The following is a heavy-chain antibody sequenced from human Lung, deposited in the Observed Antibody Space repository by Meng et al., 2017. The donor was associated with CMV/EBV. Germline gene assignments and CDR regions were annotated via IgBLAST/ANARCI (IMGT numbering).Heavy chain of an antibody. V-gene: IGHV4-30-4*01. CDR1: GSISSDNYF. J-gene: IGHJ4*02. D-gene: IGHD2-21*01. Sequence: GSISSDNYFWSWIRRPPGQGLEWVGYFRYSRDTYSIPSLQSRLTVTFDTSKNQFSLRLTSVTAADTAVYYCVRGLYYLAGDGYDHDFWGPGTLVTVSS. CDR3: VRGLYYLAGDGYDHDF. CDR2: FRYSRDT.